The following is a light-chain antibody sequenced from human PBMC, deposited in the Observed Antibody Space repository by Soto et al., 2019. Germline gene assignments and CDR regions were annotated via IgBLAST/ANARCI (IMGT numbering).Light chain of an antibody. Sequence: DIQMTQSPSTLSASVGDRVNITCRASQTLSNWLAWYQQKPGKAPKLLIYDASSLHSGAPSRFSGSGSGAEFTLTISSLQPDDFATYWCQQYESFPFTFGPGTKV. CDR3: QQYESFPFT. CDR2: DAS. V-gene: IGKV1-5*01. J-gene: IGKJ3*01. CDR1: QTLSNW.